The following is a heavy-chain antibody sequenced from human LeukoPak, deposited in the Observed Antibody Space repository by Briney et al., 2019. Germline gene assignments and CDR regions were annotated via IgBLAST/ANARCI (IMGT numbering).Heavy chain of an antibody. CDR3: ARHYYDSTQGAY. D-gene: IGHD3-22*01. Sequence: PSETLSLSCTVSGGSISSSSYYWGWIRQPPGKGLEWIGSIYYSGSTYYNPSLKSRVTISVDTSKNQFSLKLSSVTAADTAVYYCARHYYDSTQGAYWGQGTLVTVSS. J-gene: IGHJ4*02. CDR1: GGSISSSSYY. V-gene: IGHV4-39*01. CDR2: IYYSGST.